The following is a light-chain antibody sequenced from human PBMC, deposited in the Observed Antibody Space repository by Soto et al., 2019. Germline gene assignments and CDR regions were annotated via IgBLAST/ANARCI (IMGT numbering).Light chain of an antibody. CDR1: QSVSSSY. Sequence: EIVLTQSPGTLSLSPGERATLSCRASQSVSSSYLAWYQQKPGQAPRLLIYGASSSATGIPDRFSGSGSGTDFTLTISRLEPEDFALYYCQQYGSSPHTFGQGTKLEIK. CDR3: QQYGSSPHT. CDR2: GAS. V-gene: IGKV3-20*01. J-gene: IGKJ2*01.